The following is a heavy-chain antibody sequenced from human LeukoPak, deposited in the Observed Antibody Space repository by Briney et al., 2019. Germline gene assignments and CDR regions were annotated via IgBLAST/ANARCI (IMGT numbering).Heavy chain of an antibody. Sequence: SETLSLTCAVYGGSFSGYYCSWIRQPPGKGLEWIGEINHSGSTNYNPSLKSRVTISVDTSKNQFSLKLSSVTAADTAVYYCAGVDYYDSSGYYFDAFDIWGQGTMVTVSS. J-gene: IGHJ3*02. CDR1: GGSFSGYY. CDR2: INHSGST. D-gene: IGHD3-22*01. CDR3: AGVDYYDSSGYYFDAFDI. V-gene: IGHV4-34*01.